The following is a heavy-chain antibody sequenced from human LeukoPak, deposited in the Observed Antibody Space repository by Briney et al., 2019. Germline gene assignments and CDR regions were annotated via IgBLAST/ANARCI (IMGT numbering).Heavy chain of an antibody. CDR2: INDNGADT. Sequence: GGSLRLSCAASGFTFSSYAMSWVRQAPGKGLKWVSTINDNGADTYYADSVKGRFTISRDNSKNTLYLQMNSLRAEDTAVYYCAKTTLRYCSSMTCYYWGQGTLVSVSS. J-gene: IGHJ4*02. D-gene: IGHD2-2*01. CDR1: GFTFSSYA. CDR3: AKTTLRYCSSMTCYY. V-gene: IGHV3-23*01.